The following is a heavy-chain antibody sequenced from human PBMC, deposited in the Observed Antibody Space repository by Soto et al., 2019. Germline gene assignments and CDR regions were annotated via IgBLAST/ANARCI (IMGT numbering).Heavy chain of an antibody. J-gene: IGHJ5*02. V-gene: IGHV1-18*01. CDR2: INVYNGDR. D-gene: IGHD2-21*02. Sequence: QVQVVQSGPELKKPGASVKVSCKAQGYIFTKYGIGWVRQAPGHGLEWMGLINVYNGDRKVAQKFQDRVSMTTDTATDIAYIELKSLRSRDTAVYYCARLQLGGDRMLNWFDPWGQGTLVTVSS. CDR1: GYIFTKYG. CDR3: ARLQLGGDRMLNWFDP.